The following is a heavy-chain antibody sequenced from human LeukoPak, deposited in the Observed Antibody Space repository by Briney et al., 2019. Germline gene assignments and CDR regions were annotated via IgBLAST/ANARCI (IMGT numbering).Heavy chain of an antibody. CDR2: IYCCGST. D-gene: IGHD3-10*01. CDR3: ARERAYGSGSYRTYYYYGMDV. J-gene: IGHJ6*02. CDR1: GFTLSSNY. Sequence: PGGSLRLSCAASGFTLSSNYMSWVRQAPGKGLEGVSDIYCCGSTYYAVSVKSRFPIYRDNSKNTLYLQMNSLRADDTAVYYCARERAYGSGSYRTYYYYGMDVWGQGTTVTVSS. V-gene: IGHV3-53*01.